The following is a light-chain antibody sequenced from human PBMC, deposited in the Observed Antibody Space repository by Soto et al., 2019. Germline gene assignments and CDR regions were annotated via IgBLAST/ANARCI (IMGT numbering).Light chain of an antibody. CDR3: QQRSNWPLT. CDR2: DAS. V-gene: IGKV3-11*01. CDR1: QGVGRY. J-gene: IGKJ3*01. Sequence: EIVLTQSPGTLSLSPGASATLSCRASQGVGRYLAWFQQKPGQASRLLINDASTRAPGIPARFSGGGSGTDGPLTISSQEPEDFAVYYCQQRSNWPLTCGPETNVEIK.